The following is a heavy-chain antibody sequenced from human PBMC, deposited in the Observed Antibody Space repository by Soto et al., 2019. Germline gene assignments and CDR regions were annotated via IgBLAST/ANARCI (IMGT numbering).Heavy chain of an antibody. CDR1: GFTFSDYY. V-gene: IGHV3-11*01. D-gene: IGHD3-10*01. CDR3: ASDNAPLWFGESLSYGMDV. Sequence: QVQLVESGGGLVKPGGSLRLSCAASGFTFSDYYMSWIRQAPGKGLEWVSYISSSGSTIYYADSVKGRFTISRDNAKNSLYLQKNSLRAEDTDGYYCASDNAPLWFGESLSYGMDVWGQGTTVTVSS. CDR2: ISSSGSTI. J-gene: IGHJ6*02.